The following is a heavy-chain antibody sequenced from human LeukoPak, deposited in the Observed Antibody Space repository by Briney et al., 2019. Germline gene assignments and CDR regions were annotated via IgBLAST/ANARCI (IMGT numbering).Heavy chain of an antibody. J-gene: IGHJ6*02. D-gene: IGHD6-13*01. CDR1: GFTVSNSF. Sequence: PGGSLRLSCAASGFTVSNSFMSWIRQAPGKGLEWVSAISGSGGSTYYADSVKGRFTISRDNSKNTLYLQMNSLRAEDTAVYYCTGYSSSWPYYYYYGMDVWGQGTTVTVSS. V-gene: IGHV3-23*01. CDR3: TGYSSSWPYYYYYGMDV. CDR2: ISGSGGST.